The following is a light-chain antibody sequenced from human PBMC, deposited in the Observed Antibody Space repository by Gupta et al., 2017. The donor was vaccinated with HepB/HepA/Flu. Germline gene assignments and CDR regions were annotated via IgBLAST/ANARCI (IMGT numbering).Light chain of an antibody. CDR3: SSYTSSSIVN. V-gene: IGLV2-18*02. CDR2: EVS. Sequence: QSALTHPPSVSGSPGQSVTISCTGTSSDVGSYNRVSWYQQSPGTAPKLMIYEVSNRPSGVPDRFSGSNSGNTASLTISGLQAEDEADYYCSSYTSSSIVNFGGGTKLTVL. CDR1: SSDVGSYNR. J-gene: IGLJ2*01.